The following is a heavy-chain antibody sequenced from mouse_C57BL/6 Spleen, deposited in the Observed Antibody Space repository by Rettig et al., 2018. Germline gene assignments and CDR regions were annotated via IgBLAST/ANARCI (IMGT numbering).Heavy chain of an antibody. CDR2: INYDGSST. D-gene: IGHD2-3*01. Sequence: EKGLEWVANINYDGSSTYYLDSLKSRFIISRDNAKNILYLQMSSLKSEDTATYYCARDHWRWLLHSYWYFDVWGTGTTVTVSS. J-gene: IGHJ1*03. CDR3: ARDHWRWLLHSYWYFDV. V-gene: IGHV5-16*01.